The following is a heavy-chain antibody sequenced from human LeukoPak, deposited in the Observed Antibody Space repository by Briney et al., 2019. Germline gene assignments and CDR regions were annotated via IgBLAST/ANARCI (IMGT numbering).Heavy chain of an antibody. CDR3: ARAYNWNYAWFDP. D-gene: IGHD1-7*01. CDR1: GGSISSYY. V-gene: IGHV4-59*01. J-gene: IGHJ5*02. Sequence: SETLSLICTVSGGSISSYYWSWIRQPPGKGLEWIGYIYYSGSTNYNPPLKSRVTISVDTSKNQFSLKLSSVTAADTAVYYCARAYNWNYAWFDPWGQGTLVTVSS. CDR2: IYYSGST.